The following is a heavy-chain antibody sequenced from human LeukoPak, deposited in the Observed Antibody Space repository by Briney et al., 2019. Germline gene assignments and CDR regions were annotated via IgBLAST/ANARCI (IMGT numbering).Heavy chain of an antibody. V-gene: IGHV1-2*02. Sequence: ASVKVSCKASGYTFTGYYMHWVRQAPGQGLEWMGWINPNSGGTNYAQKFQGRVTMTRDTSISTAYMELSRLRSDDTAVYYCARGAYSSSWPLFDYWGQETLVTVSS. D-gene: IGHD6-13*01. J-gene: IGHJ4*02. CDR3: ARGAYSSSWPLFDY. CDR2: INPNSGGT. CDR1: GYTFTGYY.